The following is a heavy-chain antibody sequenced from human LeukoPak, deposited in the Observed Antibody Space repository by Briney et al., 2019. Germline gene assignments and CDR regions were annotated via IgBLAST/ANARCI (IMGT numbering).Heavy chain of an antibody. V-gene: IGHV3-30*02. J-gene: IGHJ6*02. D-gene: IGHD3-10*01. Sequence: GGSLRLSCAASGFTFSSYGMHWVRQAPGKGLEWVAFIRYDGSNKYYADSVKGRFTISRDNSKNTLYLQMNSLRAEDTAVYYCAKDLAITMVRGVMPDDYYYYGMDVWGQGTTVTVS. CDR2: IRYDGSNK. CDR3: AKDLAITMVRGVMPDDYYYYGMDV. CDR1: GFTFSSYG.